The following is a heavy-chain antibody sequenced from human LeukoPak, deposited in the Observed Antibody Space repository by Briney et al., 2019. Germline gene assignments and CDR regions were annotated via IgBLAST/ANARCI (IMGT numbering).Heavy chain of an antibody. Sequence: ASVKVSCKASGYTFTGYYMHWVRQAPGQGLEWMGWINPNSGGTNYAQKFQGRVTMTRDTSISTAYMELSRLRSDDTAVYYCASRAAAGAWSGPWDGMDAWGQGTTVTVSS. CDR2: INPNSGGT. D-gene: IGHD6-13*01. J-gene: IGHJ6*02. CDR1: GYTFTGYY. CDR3: ASRAAAGAWSGPWDGMDA. V-gene: IGHV1-2*02.